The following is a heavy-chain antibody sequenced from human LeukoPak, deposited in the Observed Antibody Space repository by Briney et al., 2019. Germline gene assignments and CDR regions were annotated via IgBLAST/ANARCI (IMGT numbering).Heavy chain of an antibody. CDR2: IYHSGST. CDR3: ARQLAVAPFDY. CDR1: GYSISSGHY. D-gene: IGHD6-19*01. Sequence: SETLSLTCAVSGYSISSGHYWGWIRQPPGKGLEWIGSIYHSGSTYYNPSLKSRVTISVDTSKNQFSLKLSSVTAADTAVYYCARQLAVAPFDYWGQGTLVTVSS. J-gene: IGHJ4*02. V-gene: IGHV4-38-2*01.